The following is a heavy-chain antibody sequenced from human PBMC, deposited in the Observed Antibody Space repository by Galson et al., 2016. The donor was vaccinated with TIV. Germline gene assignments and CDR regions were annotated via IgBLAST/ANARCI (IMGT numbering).Heavy chain of an antibody. J-gene: IGHJ4*02. V-gene: IGHV1-18*01. CDR2: ISGYNDNT. D-gene: IGHD4-23*01. Sequence: SVKVSCKASGYSFINYYITWVRQAPGQGLEWMGWISGYNDNTNYTLKFQGRLTMTTDTYKSTSYMELRSLRSDDTAVYYCARVVGTVITQKSFDFWGQGNPVIVSS. CDR1: GYSFINYY. CDR3: ARVVGTVITQKSFDF.